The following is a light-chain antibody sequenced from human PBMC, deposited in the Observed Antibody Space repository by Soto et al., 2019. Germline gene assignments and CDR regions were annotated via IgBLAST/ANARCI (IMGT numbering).Light chain of an antibody. CDR1: QSVSNNY. J-gene: IGKJ5*01. V-gene: IGKV3D-20*02. CDR2: GAS. CDR3: QQRSNWWT. Sequence: EIVLTQSPGTLSLSPGERATLSCRASQSVSNNYLAWYQQKPGQAPRPLIYGASNRATGIPDRFSGSGSGTDFTLTISSLEPEDFAVYYCQQRSNWWTFGQGTRLEI.